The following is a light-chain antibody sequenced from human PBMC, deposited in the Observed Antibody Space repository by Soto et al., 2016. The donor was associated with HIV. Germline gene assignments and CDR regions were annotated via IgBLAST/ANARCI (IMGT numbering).Light chain of an antibody. CDR1: QGISSS. CDR2: AAS. J-gene: IGKJ2*01. Sequence: DIQMTQSPSFVSASVGDRVTITCRASQGISSSLAWYQQKPGKAPKLLIYAASNLQSGVPSRFSGSGSGTDFTLTISNLQPEDFATYYCQQANSFPPYTFGQGTKLEIK. CDR3: QQANSFPPYT. V-gene: IGKV1-12*01.